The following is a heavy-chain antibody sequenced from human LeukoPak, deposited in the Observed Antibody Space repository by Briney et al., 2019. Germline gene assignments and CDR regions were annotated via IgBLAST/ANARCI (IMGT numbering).Heavy chain of an antibody. CDR3: ARAVYDSSGFRAFDI. D-gene: IGHD3-22*01. V-gene: IGHV1-18*03. Sequence: ASVKVSCKASGYTFTSYGISWVRQAPGQGLEWMGWISAYNGNTNYAQKLQGRVTITRDTSASTAYMELSSLRSEDMAVYYCARAVYDSSGFRAFDIWGQGTMVTASS. J-gene: IGHJ3*02. CDR1: GYTFTSYG. CDR2: ISAYNGNT.